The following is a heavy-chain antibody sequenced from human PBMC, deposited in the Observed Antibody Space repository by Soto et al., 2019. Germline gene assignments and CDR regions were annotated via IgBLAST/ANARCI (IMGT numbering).Heavy chain of an antibody. CDR1: GGSISSGDYY. CDR3: ARDPPSYRGSYYPQPTYGMDV. V-gene: IGHV4-30-4*01. J-gene: IGHJ6*02. D-gene: IGHD1-26*01. CDR2: IYYSGST. Sequence: QVQLQESGPGLVKPSQTLSLTCTVSGGSISSGDYYWSWIRQPPGKGLEWIGYIYYSGSTYYNPSLKSRVTISVDTSKHQFPLKLSSVTAADTAVYYCARDPPSYRGSYYPQPTYGMDVWGQGTTVTVSS.